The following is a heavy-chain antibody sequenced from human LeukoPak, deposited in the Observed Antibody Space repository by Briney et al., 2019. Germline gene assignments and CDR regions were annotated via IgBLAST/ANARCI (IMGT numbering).Heavy chain of an antibody. CDR1: GYTFTSYG. D-gene: IGHD1-1*01. CDR2: ISAYNGNT. Sequence: ASVKVSCKASGYTFTSYGISWVRQAPGQGLEWMGWISAYNGNTDYAQKPQGRVTMTTDTSTSTAYMELRSLRSDDTAVYYCAREAVDSNDPALDYWGQGTLVTVSS. V-gene: IGHV1-18*01. CDR3: AREAVDSNDPALDY. J-gene: IGHJ4*02.